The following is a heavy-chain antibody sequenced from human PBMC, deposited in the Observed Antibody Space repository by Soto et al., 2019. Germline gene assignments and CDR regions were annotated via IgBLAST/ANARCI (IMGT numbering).Heavy chain of an antibody. CDR3: ARHIVLMEFDAFDI. CDR2: ISSSSSYI. CDR1: GFTFSSYS. J-gene: IGHJ3*02. D-gene: IGHD2-8*01. Sequence: GGSLRLSCAASGFTFSSYSMNWVRQAPGKGLEWVSSISSSSSYIYYADSVKGRFTISRDNAKNSLYLQMNSLRAEDTAVYYCARHIVLMEFDAFDIWGQGTMVTVSS. V-gene: IGHV3-21*01.